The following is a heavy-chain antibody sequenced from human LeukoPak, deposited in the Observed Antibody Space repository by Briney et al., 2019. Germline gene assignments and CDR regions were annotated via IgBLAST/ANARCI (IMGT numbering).Heavy chain of an antibody. CDR3: ARHLAESCLPRGGDY. J-gene: IGHJ4*02. CDR1: GCSFSSCLYY. D-gene: IGHD5/OR15-5a*01. Sequence: SETLSLTCAVSGCSFSSCLYYWGWIRQPPGKGLEWIGTIYYSGSTYYNSSLKSRITISVDTSKNQFSLRLTSVTAADTAVYYCARHLAESCLPRGGDYWGQGTLVTVSS. V-gene: IGHV4-39*01. CDR2: IYYSGST.